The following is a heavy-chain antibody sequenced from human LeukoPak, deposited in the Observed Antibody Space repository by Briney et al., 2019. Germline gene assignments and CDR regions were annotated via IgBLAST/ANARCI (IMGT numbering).Heavy chain of an antibody. CDR3: AREEGLVLDY. CDR2: ISYDGSNK. V-gene: IGHV3-30-3*01. J-gene: IGHJ4*02. D-gene: IGHD2-8*02. Sequence: PGRSLRLSCAASGFTFSSYAMHWVRQAPGKGLEWVAVISYDGSNKYYADSVKGRFTISRDYSKNTLYLQMNNLRAEDTAVYYCAREEGLVLDYWGQGTLVTVSS. CDR1: GFTFSSYA.